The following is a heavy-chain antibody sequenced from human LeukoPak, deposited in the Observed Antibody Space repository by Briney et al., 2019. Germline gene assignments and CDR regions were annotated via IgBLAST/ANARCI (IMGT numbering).Heavy chain of an antibody. CDR2: IKQDGSEK. V-gene: IGHV3-7*01. CDR1: GFTFSSYW. D-gene: IGHD3-22*01. CDR3: ARHYYRSFDI. J-gene: IGHJ3*02. Sequence: GGSLRLSCAASGFTFSSYWMSWVRQAPGKGLEGVAKIKQDGSEKYYVDSVKGRFTMSRDNAKNSLYLQMNTLRAEDTAVYYGARHYYRSFDIWGQGTMVTVSS.